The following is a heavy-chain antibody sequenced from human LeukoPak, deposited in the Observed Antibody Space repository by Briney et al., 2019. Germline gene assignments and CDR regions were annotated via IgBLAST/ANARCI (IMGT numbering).Heavy chain of an antibody. J-gene: IGHJ4*02. CDR3: ARSKYGSGFIPPKELDY. Sequence: SVKVSCKASGGTFSSYAISWVRQAPGQGLEWMGRIIPILGIANYAQKFQGRVTITADKSTSTAYMELSSLRSEDAAVYYCARSKYGSGFIPPKELDYWGQGTLVTVSS. V-gene: IGHV1-69*04. D-gene: IGHD3-10*01. CDR2: IIPILGIA. CDR1: GGTFSSYA.